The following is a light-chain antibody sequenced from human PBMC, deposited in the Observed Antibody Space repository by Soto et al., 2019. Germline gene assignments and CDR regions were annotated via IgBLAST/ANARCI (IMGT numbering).Light chain of an antibody. V-gene: IGLV1-40*01. J-gene: IGLJ2*01. CDR1: SSNIGAGYD. CDR3: QSYDSSLSGYVV. Sequence: QSVLTQPPSVSGAPGQRVNISRTGSSSNIGAGYDVHWYQQLPGTAPKLLIYGNSNRPSGVPDRFSGSKSGTSASLAITGLQAEDEADYYCQSYDSSLSGYVVFGGGTKLTVL. CDR2: GNS.